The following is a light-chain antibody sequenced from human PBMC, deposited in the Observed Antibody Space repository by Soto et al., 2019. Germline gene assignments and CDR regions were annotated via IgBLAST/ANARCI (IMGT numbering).Light chain of an antibody. CDR3: GTWDSSLSAYV. CDR1: SSNIMNNY. Sequence: QSVLTQPPSVSAAPGQKVTISCSGSSSNIMNNYVSWYQQLPGTAPKLLIYDNNKRPSGIPDRFSGSKSGPSATLGITGLQTGDEADYYCGTWDSSLSAYVFGIGTKVTVL. CDR2: DNN. J-gene: IGLJ1*01. V-gene: IGLV1-51*01.